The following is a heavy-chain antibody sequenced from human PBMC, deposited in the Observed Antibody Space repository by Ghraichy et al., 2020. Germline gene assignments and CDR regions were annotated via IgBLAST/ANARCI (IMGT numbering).Heavy chain of an antibody. Sequence: GGSRRLSCAASGFTFSSYGMHWVRQAPGKGLEWVAVISYDGSNKYYADSVKGRFTISRDNSKNTLYLQMNSLRAEDTAVYYCAKDKGWLVPNHYGMDVWGQGTTVTVSS. D-gene: IGHD6-19*01. J-gene: IGHJ6*02. V-gene: IGHV3-30*18. CDR1: GFTFSSYG. CDR3: AKDKGWLVPNHYGMDV. CDR2: ISYDGSNK.